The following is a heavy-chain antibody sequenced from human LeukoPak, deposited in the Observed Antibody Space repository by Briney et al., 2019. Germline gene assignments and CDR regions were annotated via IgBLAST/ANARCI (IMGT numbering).Heavy chain of an antibody. CDR1: GYTFTTYW. V-gene: IGHV5-51*01. Sequence: GESLRISCQGSGYTFTTYWIVWVRQMPGEGLEWMGIIYPGDSDTTYSPSLQGQVTFSADKSISTAYLQWRSLKASDTAMYYCARKSHSNGMDGWGQGTTVTVSS. CDR3: ARKSHSNGMDG. J-gene: IGHJ6*02. CDR2: IYPGDSDT. D-gene: IGHD2-15*01.